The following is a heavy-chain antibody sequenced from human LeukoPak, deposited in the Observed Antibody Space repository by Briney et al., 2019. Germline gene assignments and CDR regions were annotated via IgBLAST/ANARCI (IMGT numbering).Heavy chain of an antibody. Sequence: GTSLRLSCAASGFTFSDSGMHWVRQAPGRGLEWVAVISNDGSNKYYEDSVKGRFTVSRDNSKNTLYVQLNSLRVEDTAMYDCGFGSSWTHFEYWGQGTLVTVSS. J-gene: IGHJ4*02. CDR3: GFGSSWTHFEY. CDR1: GFTFSDSG. V-gene: IGHV3-30*03. CDR2: ISNDGSNK. D-gene: IGHD6-13*01.